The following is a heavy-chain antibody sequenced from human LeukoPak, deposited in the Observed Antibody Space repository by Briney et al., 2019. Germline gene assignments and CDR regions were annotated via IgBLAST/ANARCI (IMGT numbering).Heavy chain of an antibody. V-gene: IGHV1-46*01. CDR1: GYTFTTYY. D-gene: IGHD6-19*01. Sequence: ASVKVSCKASGYTFTTYYMHWVRQAPGQGLEWMGIINPSDGSTTYAQKFQGRVTMTRDTSTSTVYMELSGLRSEDTAVYYCARGLGGWGPYYFDYWGQGTLVTVSS. J-gene: IGHJ4*02. CDR2: INPSDGST. CDR3: ARGLGGWGPYYFDY.